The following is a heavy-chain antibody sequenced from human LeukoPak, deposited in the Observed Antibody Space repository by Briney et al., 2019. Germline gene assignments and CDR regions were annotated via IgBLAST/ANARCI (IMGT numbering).Heavy chain of an antibody. Sequence: SAKVSCKASGGTFSSYAISWVRQAPGQGLEWMGGIIPNFGTANYAQKFQGRVTMTRNTSISTAYMELSSLRSEDTAVYYCARGESGSYVWAYYYGMDVWGQGTTVTVSS. V-gene: IGHV1-69*05. D-gene: IGHD1-26*01. CDR1: GGTFSSYA. CDR2: IIPNFGTA. CDR3: ARGESGSYVWAYYYGMDV. J-gene: IGHJ6*02.